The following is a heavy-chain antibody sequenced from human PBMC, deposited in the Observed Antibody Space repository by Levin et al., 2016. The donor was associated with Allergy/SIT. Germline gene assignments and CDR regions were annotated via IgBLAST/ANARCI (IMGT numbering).Heavy chain of an antibody. D-gene: IGHD2-15*01. Sequence: GSLRLSCTVSGGSISSYYWSWIRQPPGKGLEWIGYIYYSGSTNYNPSLKSRVTISVDTSKNQFSLKLSSVTAADTAVYYCARDRVVVAATRDYYYYYGMDVWGQGTTVTVSS. CDR1: GGSISSYY. J-gene: IGHJ6*02. V-gene: IGHV4-59*01. CDR3: ARDRVVVAATRDYYYYYGMDV. CDR2: IYYSGST.